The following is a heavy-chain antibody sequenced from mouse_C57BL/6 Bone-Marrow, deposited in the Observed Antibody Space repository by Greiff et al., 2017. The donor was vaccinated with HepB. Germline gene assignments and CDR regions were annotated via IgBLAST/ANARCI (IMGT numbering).Heavy chain of an antibody. CDR1: GYTFTSYW. CDR2: IDPSDSYT. V-gene: IGHV1-59*01. D-gene: IGHD2-4*01. J-gene: IGHJ2*01. Sequence: VQLQQPGAELVRPGTSVKLSCKASGYTFTSYWMHWVKQRPGQGLEWIGVIDPSDSYTNYNQKFKGKATLTVDTSSTTAYMQLSSLTSEDSAVYYCASGYYDLDGDYWGQGTTLTVSS. CDR3: ASGYYDLDGDY.